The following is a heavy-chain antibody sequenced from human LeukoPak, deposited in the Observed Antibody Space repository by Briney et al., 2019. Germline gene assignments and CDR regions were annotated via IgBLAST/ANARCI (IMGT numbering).Heavy chain of an antibody. Sequence: PGGSLRLSCAASGFTFSSYWMSWVRQAPGKGLEWVANIKQDGSEKYYVDSVKGRFTISRDNAKNSLYLQMNSLRAEDTAVYYCARGAHPLFWSGYPSFYYYYSMDVWGQGTTVTVSS. CDR1: GFTFSSYW. CDR2: IKQDGSEK. V-gene: IGHV3-7*01. J-gene: IGHJ6*02. CDR3: ARGAHPLFWSGYPSFYYYYSMDV. D-gene: IGHD3-3*01.